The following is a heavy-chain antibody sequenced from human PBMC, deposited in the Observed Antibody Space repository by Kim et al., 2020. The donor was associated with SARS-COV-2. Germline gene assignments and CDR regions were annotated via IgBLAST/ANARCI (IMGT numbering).Heavy chain of an antibody. D-gene: IGHD1-26*01. CDR3: ARGLLVGANDTGIDY. CDR1: GFTFSSYD. V-gene: IGHV3-13*04. CDR2: IGTAGDT. Sequence: GGSLRLSCAAYGFTFSSYDMHWVRQATGKGLEWVSAIGTAGDTYYPGSVKGRFTISRENAKNSLYLQMNSLRAGDTAVYYCARGLLVGANDTGIDYWGQGTLVTVSS. J-gene: IGHJ4*02.